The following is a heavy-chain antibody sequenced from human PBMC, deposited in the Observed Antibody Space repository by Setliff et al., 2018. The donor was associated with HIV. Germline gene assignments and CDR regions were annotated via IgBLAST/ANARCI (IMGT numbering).Heavy chain of an antibody. CDR1: GFTFSSYW. V-gene: IGHV3-74*01. CDR3: VRGSGYYYFDN. J-gene: IGHJ4*02. CDR2: MNTDCSST. D-gene: IGHD3-22*01. Sequence: GGSLRLSCAASGFTFSSYWMHWVRQAPGKGLVWVFGMNTDCSSTRYADSMKCRFTISRDNAKNMLYLQMTSLIADDTAVYYCVRGSGYYYFDNWGQGALVTVSS.